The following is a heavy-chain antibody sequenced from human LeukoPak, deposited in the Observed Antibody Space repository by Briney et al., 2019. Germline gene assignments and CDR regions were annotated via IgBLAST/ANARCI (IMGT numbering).Heavy chain of an antibody. V-gene: IGHV3-74*01. J-gene: IGHJ4*02. Sequence: PGGSLRLSCAASGFTFSSYEMNWVRQAPGKGLVWVSRIKSDGSSTNYADSVKGRFTISRDNSKSTLSLQMNSLRAEDTAIYYCATYRQVLLPFESWGQGTLVTVSS. D-gene: IGHD2-8*02. CDR3: ATYRQVLLPFES. CDR1: GFTFSSYE. CDR2: IKSDGSST.